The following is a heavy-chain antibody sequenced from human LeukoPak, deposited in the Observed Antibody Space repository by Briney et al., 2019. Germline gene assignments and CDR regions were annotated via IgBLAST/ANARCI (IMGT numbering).Heavy chain of an antibody. CDR1: GGSISSYY. J-gene: IGHJ6*03. CDR2: IYYSGST. V-gene: IGHV4-59*01. CDR3: ARTTEGGYTSAYFYYYYMDV. D-gene: IGHD5-18*01. Sequence: KPSETLSLTCTVSGGSISSYYWSWIRQPPGKGLEWIGYIYYSGSTNYNPSLKSRVTISVDTSKNQFSLKLSSVTAADTAVYYCARTTEGGYTSAYFYYYYMDVWGKGTTVTISS.